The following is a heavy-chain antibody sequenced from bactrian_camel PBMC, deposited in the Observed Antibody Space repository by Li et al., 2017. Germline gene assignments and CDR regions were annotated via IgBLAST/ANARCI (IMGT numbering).Heavy chain of an antibody. CDR3: AADPGPDCSRVGIVPNYYY. J-gene: IGHJ4*01. CDR1: GHSYSTMWRYC. CDR2: VYIGGGSA. V-gene: IGHV3S1*01. D-gene: IGHD2*01. Sequence: QLVESGGGSVQAGGSLRLSCAQSGHSYSTMWRYCMAWFRQAPGKEREGVAAVYIGGGSAYYADSVKGRFTISQDNDKNTLYLQKNNLKPEDTAMYYCAADPGPDCSRVGIVPNYYYFGQGTQVTVS.